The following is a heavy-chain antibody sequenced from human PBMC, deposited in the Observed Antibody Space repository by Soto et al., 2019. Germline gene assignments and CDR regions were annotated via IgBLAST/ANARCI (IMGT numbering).Heavy chain of an antibody. CDR3: ARGYSGCYNYFDY. D-gene: IGHD1-26*01. CDR1: GGTIRSYY. J-gene: IGHJ4*02. V-gene: IGHV4-59*01. Sequence: PSLTLCVTCIVSGGTIRSYYLYWIRQPPGKGLEWVGCIYYSGSTNYNPSLKSRVTISVDTSKNQFSLKLSSVTAADTAVYYCARGYSGCYNYFDYWGQGTLVTVSS. CDR2: IYYSGST.